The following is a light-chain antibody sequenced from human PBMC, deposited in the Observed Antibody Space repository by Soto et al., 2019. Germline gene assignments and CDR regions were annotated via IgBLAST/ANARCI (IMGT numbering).Light chain of an antibody. J-gene: IGKJ4*01. Sequence: EIVLTQSPATLSLSPGERATLSCRASQSVSSYSAWYQQKPGQGPRLLIYDASNRATGIPARFSGSGSGTDFTLTISRLEPEDFAVYHCQQYGDSPLTFGGGTKVDIK. CDR3: QQYGDSPLT. CDR2: DAS. CDR1: QSVSSY. V-gene: IGKV3-11*01.